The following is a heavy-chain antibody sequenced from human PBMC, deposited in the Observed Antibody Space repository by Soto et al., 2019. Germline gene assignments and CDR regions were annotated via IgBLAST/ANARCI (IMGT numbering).Heavy chain of an antibody. CDR3: ATAGGDYYDILTGPCD. Sequence: SETLSLTCTVSGGSISSSSYYWGWIRQPPGKGLEWIGSFYYSGSTYYNPSLKSRVTISVDTSKNQFSLKLSSVTAADTAVYYCATAGGDYYDILTGPCDRGQGTLVTVSS. V-gene: IGHV4-39*01. D-gene: IGHD3-9*01. CDR1: GGSISSSSYY. J-gene: IGHJ4*02. CDR2: FYYSGST.